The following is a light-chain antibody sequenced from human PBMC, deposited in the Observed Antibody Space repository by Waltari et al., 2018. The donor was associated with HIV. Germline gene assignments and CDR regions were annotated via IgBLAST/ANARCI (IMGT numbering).Light chain of an antibody. J-gene: IGLJ1*01. CDR3: LLYYRGAQRYV. CDR1: TGAVTSGSY. Sequence: QTVVTQEPSLTVSPGGTVTLTCASSTGAVTSGSYPHWFQQKPGQAPRALIYSTSNKPSWAPARFSGSLLGGKAALTLSGVQPEDEAEYYCLLYYRGAQRYVFGTGTKVTVL. CDR2: STS. V-gene: IGLV7-43*01.